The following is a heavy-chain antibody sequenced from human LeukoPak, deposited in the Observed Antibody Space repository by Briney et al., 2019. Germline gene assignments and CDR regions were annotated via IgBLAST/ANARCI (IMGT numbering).Heavy chain of an antibody. CDR1: GYTFTGYY. Sequence: ASVKVSCKASGYTFTGYYMHWVRQAPGQGLEWMGWINPNSGGTNYAQKFQGRVTMTRDTSISTAYMEPSRLRSDDTAVYYCAREIAVAGGTFDYWGQGTLVTVSS. J-gene: IGHJ4*02. D-gene: IGHD6-19*01. CDR2: INPNSGGT. CDR3: AREIAVAGGTFDY. V-gene: IGHV1-2*02.